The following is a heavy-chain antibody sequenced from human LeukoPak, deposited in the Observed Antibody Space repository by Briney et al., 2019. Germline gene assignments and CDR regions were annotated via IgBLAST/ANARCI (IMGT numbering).Heavy chain of an antibody. V-gene: IGHV4-4*09. Sequence: SETLSLTCTVSGGSIRNYYWSWIRQPAGKELEWIGYIYTSGSTNYNPSLKSRVTISVDTSKNQFSLKLSSVTAADTAVYYCARLRTPYSSSWYGWFDPWGQGTLVTVSS. CDR3: ARLRTPYSSSWYGWFDP. J-gene: IGHJ5*02. CDR2: IYTSGST. D-gene: IGHD6-13*01. CDR1: GGSIRNYY.